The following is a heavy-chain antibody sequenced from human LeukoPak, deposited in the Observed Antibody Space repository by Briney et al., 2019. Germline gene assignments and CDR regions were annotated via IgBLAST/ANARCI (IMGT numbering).Heavy chain of an antibody. Sequence: ASVKVSCKASGYTFTGYYMHWVRQAPGQGLEWMGWINPKSGGTNYAQKFQGRVTMTRDTSISTAYMEVSRLRSDDTAVYYCARVLNYYDSSGYYFSYWGQGTLVTVSS. V-gene: IGHV1-2*02. D-gene: IGHD3-22*01. CDR2: INPKSGGT. J-gene: IGHJ4*02. CDR3: ARVLNYYDSSGYYFSY. CDR1: GYTFTGYY.